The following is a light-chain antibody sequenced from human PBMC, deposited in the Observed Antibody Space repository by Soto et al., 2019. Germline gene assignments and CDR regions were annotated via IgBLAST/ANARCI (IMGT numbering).Light chain of an antibody. CDR2: AAS. Sequence: DIQMTQSPSSLSASVGDRVTITCRASQSISSYLNWYQQKPGKAPKLLIYAASSLQSGVPSRFSGSGSGTEFTLTISSLQPEDFAVYYCQQYGSSTGTFGQGTKVDIK. CDR3: QQYGSSTGT. V-gene: IGKV1-39*01. J-gene: IGKJ1*01. CDR1: QSISSY.